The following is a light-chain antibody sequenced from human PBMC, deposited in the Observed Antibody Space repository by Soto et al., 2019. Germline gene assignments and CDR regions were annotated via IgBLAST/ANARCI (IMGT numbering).Light chain of an antibody. J-gene: IGLJ2*01. CDR3: SSYTGSSTLLV. CDR1: STEVGGYND. Sequence: QSALTQPASVSGSPGQSVTISCTGTSTEVGGYNDVSWYQHHTGKAPKLKIYDVNHPPSGVSNRFSGSKSGNTASLTIAGLQAEDVADYYCSSYTGSSTLLVFGGGTKVTVL. V-gene: IGLV2-14*03. CDR2: DVN.